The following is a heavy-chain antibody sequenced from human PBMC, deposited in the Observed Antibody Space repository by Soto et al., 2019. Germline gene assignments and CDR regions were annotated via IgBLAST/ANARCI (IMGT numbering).Heavy chain of an antibody. Sequence: EVQLVESGGGLVKPGGSVRLSCVASGLMYSSYSMSWVRQAPGKGLEWVAFISLSGSQINYAASVEGRFTISIDNVKNALYLQMNTVRVEDTAIYYCAIVMSCGGGTCSSVHQYYGMDVWGPGTTVTVSS. CDR2: ISLSGSQI. CDR1: GLMYSSYS. D-gene: IGHD2-21*01. CDR3: AIVMSCGGGTCSSVHQYYGMDV. J-gene: IGHJ6*02. V-gene: IGHV3-21*01.